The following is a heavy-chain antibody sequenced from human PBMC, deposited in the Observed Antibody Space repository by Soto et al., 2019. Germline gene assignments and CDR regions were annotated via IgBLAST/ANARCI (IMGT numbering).Heavy chain of an antibody. CDR3: ARVQGITIFGVIIGDAFDI. CDR2: IYYSGST. J-gene: IGHJ3*02. V-gene: IGHV4-59*01. D-gene: IGHD3-3*01. Sequence: QVQLQESGPGLVKPSETLSLTCTVSGGSISSYYWSWIRQPPGKGLEWIGYIYYSGSTNYNPSLTSRVTISVDTSKNQFSLKLTSVTAADTAVYYCARVQGITIFGVIIGDAFDIWGQGTMVTVSS. CDR1: GGSISSYY.